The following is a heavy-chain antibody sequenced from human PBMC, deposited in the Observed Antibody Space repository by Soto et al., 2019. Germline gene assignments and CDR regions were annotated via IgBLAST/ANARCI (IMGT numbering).Heavy chain of an antibody. CDR2: IIPIFGTA. CDR1: GGTFSSYA. CDR3: ARLYCSSTSCYRGFEPPGYYYGMDV. Sequence: QVQLVQSGAEVKKPGSSVKVSCKASGGTFSSYAISWVRQAPGQGLEWMGGIIPIFGTANYAQKFQGRVTITADESMSTAYMELSSLRSEDTAVYYCARLYCSSTSCYRGFEPPGYYYGMDVWGQGTTVTVSS. D-gene: IGHD2-2*02. V-gene: IGHV1-69*01. J-gene: IGHJ6*02.